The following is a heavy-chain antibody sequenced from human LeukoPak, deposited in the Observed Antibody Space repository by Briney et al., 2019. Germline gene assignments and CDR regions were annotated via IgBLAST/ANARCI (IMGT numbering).Heavy chain of an antibody. D-gene: IGHD4-17*01. CDR1: GFTFSGYK. CDR2: ISSSSSYI. CDR3: ARDDYGDWFDP. J-gene: IGHJ5*02. Sequence: GGSLRLSCAASGFTFSGYKMNSVRQAPGKGLEWVSSISSSSSYIYYADSLKGRFTISRDNAKKSVYLQMNSLTAEDTAVYYCARDDYGDWFDPWGQGTLVTVSS. V-gene: IGHV3-21*01.